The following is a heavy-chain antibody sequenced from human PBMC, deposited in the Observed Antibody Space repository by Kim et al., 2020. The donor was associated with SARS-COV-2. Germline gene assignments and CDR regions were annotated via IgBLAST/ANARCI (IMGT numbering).Heavy chain of an antibody. Sequence: KIFYTDSVQGRFTISRDNSKNTLYLQMNSLRAEDTAVYYCAGDLHPGFDYWGQGTLVTVSS. CDR3: AGDLHPGFDY. J-gene: IGHJ4*02. CDR2: KI. V-gene: IGHV3-30*03.